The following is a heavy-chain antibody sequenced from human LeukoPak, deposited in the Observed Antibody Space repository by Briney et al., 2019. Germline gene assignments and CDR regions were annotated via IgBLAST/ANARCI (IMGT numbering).Heavy chain of an antibody. CDR3: ARTVSGSYRSYWYFDL. D-gene: IGHD1-26*01. CDR1: GFTFSDYY. Sequence: GGSLRLSCAASGFTFSDYYMSWIRQAPGKGLEGVSYISSSGSTIYYADSVKGRFTISRDNAKNSLYLQMNSLRAEDTAVYYCARTVSGSYRSYWYFDLWGRGTLVTVSS. CDR2: ISSSGSTI. V-gene: IGHV3-11*01. J-gene: IGHJ2*01.